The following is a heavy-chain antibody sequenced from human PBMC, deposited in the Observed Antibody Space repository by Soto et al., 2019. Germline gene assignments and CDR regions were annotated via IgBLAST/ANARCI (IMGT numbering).Heavy chain of an antibody. CDR1: GFTFSSYS. CDR3: ARGGGSGWYYYYYMDV. J-gene: IGHJ6*03. Sequence: EVQLVESGGGLVKPGGSLRLSCAASGFTFSSYSMNWVRQAPGKGLEWVSSISSSSSYIYYADSVKGRFTISRDNAKNSLYLQMNSRRAEDTAVYYCARGGGSGWYYYYYMDVWGKGTTVTVSS. V-gene: IGHV3-21*01. CDR2: ISSSSSYI. D-gene: IGHD6-19*01.